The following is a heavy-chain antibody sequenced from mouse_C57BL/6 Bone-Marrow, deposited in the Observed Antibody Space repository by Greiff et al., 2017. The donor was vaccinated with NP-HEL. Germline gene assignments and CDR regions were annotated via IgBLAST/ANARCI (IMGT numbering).Heavy chain of an antibody. D-gene: IGHD2-3*01. CDR3: AGRYDNYAMDY. J-gene: IGHJ4*01. CDR1: GYAFSSCW. Sequence: QVQLQQSGPELVKPGASVKISCKASGYAFSSCWMNWVKQRPGKGLEWIGRIYPGDGDTNYNRKFKGKATLTADKSSSTAYMQLSSLTAENSAVYFCAGRYDNYAMDYWGQGTSVTVSS. V-gene: IGHV1-82*01. CDR2: IYPGDGDT.